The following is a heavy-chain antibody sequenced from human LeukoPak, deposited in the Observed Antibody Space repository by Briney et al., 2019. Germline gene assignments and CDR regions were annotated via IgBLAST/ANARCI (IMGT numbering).Heavy chain of an antibody. J-gene: IGHJ4*02. CDR2: ISGSGTNT. Sequence: GGSLRLSCVASGFTFRSYAMSWVRQAPGKGLEWASAISGSGTNTYYADAVKGRFTISRDNSKNTLYLQMNNLRAEDTAVYYCATPRGTVATGAVYWGQGTLVTVSS. V-gene: IGHV3-23*01. CDR1: GFTFRSYA. CDR3: ATPRGTVATGAVY. D-gene: IGHD4-23*01.